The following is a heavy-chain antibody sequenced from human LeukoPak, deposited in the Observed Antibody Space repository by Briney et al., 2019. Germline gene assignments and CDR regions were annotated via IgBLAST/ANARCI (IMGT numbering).Heavy chain of an antibody. D-gene: IGHD4-17*01. V-gene: IGHV3-15*01. CDR2: IKSKTDGGTT. CDR3: TTGYGDQGGVDY. CDR1: GFTVSSNY. J-gene: IGHJ4*02. Sequence: GGSLRLSCAASGFTVSSNYMSWVRQAPGKGLEWVGRIKSKTDGGTTDYAAPVKGRFTISRDDSKNTLYLQMNSLKTEDTAVYYCTTGYGDQGGVDYWGQGTLVTVSS.